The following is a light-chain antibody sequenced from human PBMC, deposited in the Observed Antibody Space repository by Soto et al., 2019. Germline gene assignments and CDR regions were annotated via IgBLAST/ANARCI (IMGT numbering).Light chain of an antibody. V-gene: IGKV3D-15*01. CDR2: GAS. CDR3: QQYNNWPPQLT. CDR1: ESVSSN. Sequence: EIVLTQSPATLSVSPGDRATLSCRASESVSSNLAWYQQKPGQAPRLLIYGASTRATGIPARFSGSGSGTEFTLTISSLQSEDFAVYYCQQYNNWPPQLTFGGGTKV. J-gene: IGKJ4*01.